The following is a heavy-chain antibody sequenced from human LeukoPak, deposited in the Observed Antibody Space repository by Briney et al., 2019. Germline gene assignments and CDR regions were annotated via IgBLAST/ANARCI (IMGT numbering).Heavy chain of an antibody. CDR2: IDPSGGST. V-gene: IGHV1-46*01. CDR3: ARLSQQTFDI. Sequence: ASVKVSCKASGYTFTTYYMHWVRQAPGQGLEWMGIIDPSGGSTSYAQKFQGRVTVTRDTSTSTVYMELSSLRSDDTAVYYCARLSQQTFDIWGQGTLVTVSS. CDR1: GYTFTTYY. J-gene: IGHJ3*02.